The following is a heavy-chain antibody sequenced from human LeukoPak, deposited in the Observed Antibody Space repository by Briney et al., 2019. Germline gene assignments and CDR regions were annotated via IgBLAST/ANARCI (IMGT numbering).Heavy chain of an antibody. V-gene: IGHV5-10-1*01. Sequence: GESLQISCKGSGYNFTNYWIGWVRQMPGKGLEWMGRIDPSDSYTNYSPSFQGHVTISADKSISTAYLQWSSLKASDTAMYYCARLAVTSYYYYGMDVWGQGTTVTVSS. J-gene: IGHJ6*02. D-gene: IGHD4-17*01. CDR1: GYNFTNYW. CDR2: IDPSDSYT. CDR3: ARLAVTSYYYYGMDV.